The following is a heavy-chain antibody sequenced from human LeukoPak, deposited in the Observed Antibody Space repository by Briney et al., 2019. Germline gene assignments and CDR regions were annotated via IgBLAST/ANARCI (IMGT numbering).Heavy chain of an antibody. D-gene: IGHD2-2*03. V-gene: IGHV1-69*13. CDR1: GGTFSSYA. Sequence: GPSVKVSCKASGGTFSSYAISWVRQAPGQGLEWMGGIIPIFGTANYAQKFQGRVTITADESTSTAYMELSSLRSEDTAVYYCARVGYCSSTSCPGAFDIWGQGTVVTVSS. J-gene: IGHJ3*02. CDR2: IIPIFGTA. CDR3: ARVGYCSSTSCPGAFDI.